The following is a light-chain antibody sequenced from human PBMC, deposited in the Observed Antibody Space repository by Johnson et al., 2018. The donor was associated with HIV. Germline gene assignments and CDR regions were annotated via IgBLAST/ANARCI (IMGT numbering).Light chain of an antibody. V-gene: IGLV1-51*01. J-gene: IGLJ1*01. Sequence: QSVLTQPPSVSAAPGQKVTISCSGSSSNIGNNYVSWYQQLPGTAPKLIIYDNTKRPSGIPDRFSGSKSGTSATLGITGLQTGDEADYYCGRWDDSLSTYVFGTGTKVTVL. CDR1: SSNIGNNY. CDR2: DNT. CDR3: GRWDDSLSTYV.